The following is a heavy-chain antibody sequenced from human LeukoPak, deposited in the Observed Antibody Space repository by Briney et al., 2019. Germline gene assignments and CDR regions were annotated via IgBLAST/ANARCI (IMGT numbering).Heavy chain of an antibody. V-gene: IGHV3-48*03. D-gene: IGHD3-22*01. J-gene: IGHJ5*02. Sequence: GGSLRLSCAASGFTFSSYEMNWVRQAPGKGLEWVSYISTSGSTIYYADSVKGRFTIFRDKAKNSLYLQMNSLRAEDTAVYYCARDTYYYDSSGSAWGQGTLVTVSS. CDR1: GFTFSSYE. CDR3: ARDTYYYDSSGSA. CDR2: ISTSGSTI.